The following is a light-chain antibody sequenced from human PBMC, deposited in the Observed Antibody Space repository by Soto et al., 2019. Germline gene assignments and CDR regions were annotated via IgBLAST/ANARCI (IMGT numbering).Light chain of an antibody. V-gene: IGLV1-44*01. J-gene: IGLJ3*02. Sequence: QSALTQPPSASGTPGQRVTISCSGSSSNIGSNTVNWYQQLPGTAPTLLIYYNNQRPSGVPDRSSGSKSGTSASLAISGLQSEDEAHYYCAAWDDSLYGWVFGGGTKVTVL. CDR1: SSNIGSNT. CDR2: YNN. CDR3: AAWDDSLYGWV.